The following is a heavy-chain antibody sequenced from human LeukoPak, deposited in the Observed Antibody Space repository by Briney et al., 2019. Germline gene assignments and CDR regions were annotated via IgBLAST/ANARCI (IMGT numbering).Heavy chain of an antibody. CDR1: GFILSNFG. CDR2: IWHDGSDK. Sequence: GGSLRLSCAASGFILSNFGMHWVRQAPGRGLEWVAVIWHDGSDKYYADSVKGRFSISRDNSKNTLYLQVNSLRVEDTAVYYCARDPGLGIWNGLGVWGQGTTVTVSS. J-gene: IGHJ6*02. CDR3: ARDPGLGIWNGLGV. D-gene: IGHD7-27*01. V-gene: IGHV3-33*08.